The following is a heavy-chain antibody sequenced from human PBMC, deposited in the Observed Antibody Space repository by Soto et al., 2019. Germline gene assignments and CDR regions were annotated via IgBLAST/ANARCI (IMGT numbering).Heavy chain of an antibody. D-gene: IGHD2-21*02. Sequence: QVQLVQSGAEVKKPGSSVKVSCTASGGTFSSYAISWVRQAPGQGLEWMGGIIPIFGTANYAQKFQGRVTITADKSTSTAYMELSSLRSEDTAVYYCARDRYCGGDCYLGAGFDPWGQGTLVTVSS. V-gene: IGHV1-69*06. CDR1: GGTFSSYA. J-gene: IGHJ5*02. CDR2: IIPIFGTA. CDR3: ARDRYCGGDCYLGAGFDP.